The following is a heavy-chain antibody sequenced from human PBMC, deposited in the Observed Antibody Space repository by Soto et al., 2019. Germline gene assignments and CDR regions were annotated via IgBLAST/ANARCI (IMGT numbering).Heavy chain of an antibody. Sequence: ESGGGVVQPGRSLRLSCAASGFTFSSYAMHWVRQAPGKGLEWVAVISYDGSNKYYADSVKGRFTISRDNSKNTLYLQMNSLRAEDTAVYYCARDFNYYDSSGPDYYYYGMDVWGQGTTVTVSS. D-gene: IGHD3-22*01. V-gene: IGHV3-30-3*01. J-gene: IGHJ6*02. CDR3: ARDFNYYDSSGPDYYYYGMDV. CDR2: ISYDGSNK. CDR1: GFTFSSYA.